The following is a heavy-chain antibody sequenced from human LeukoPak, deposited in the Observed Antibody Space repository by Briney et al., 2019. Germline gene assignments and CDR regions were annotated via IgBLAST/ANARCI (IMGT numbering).Heavy chain of an antibody. Sequence: ASVKVSCKASGYTFTSYDINWVRQATGQGLEWMGWMNPNSGNTGYAQKFQGRVTMTRNTSISTAYMELSSLRSEDTAVYYCARGRSHDRSGYYDELFAYYWGQGTLVTVSS. CDR2: MNPNSGNT. CDR1: GYTFTSYD. D-gene: IGHD3-22*01. V-gene: IGHV1-8*01. J-gene: IGHJ4*02. CDR3: ARGRSHDRSGYYDELFAYY.